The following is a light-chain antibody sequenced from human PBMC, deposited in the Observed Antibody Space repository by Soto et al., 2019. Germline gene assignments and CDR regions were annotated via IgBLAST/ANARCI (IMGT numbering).Light chain of an antibody. Sequence: EIVSTMSPGTLSLSPGERATLSCMASQTVSSSYLAWYQQKPGQAPRLLIYGASNRATGIPDRFGGSGSGADFTLTISRLEPEDFAVYYCQQYGSSPRTCGQGTKGDIK. CDR3: QQYGSSPRT. V-gene: IGKV3-20*01. CDR1: QTVSSSY. CDR2: GAS. J-gene: IGKJ1*01.